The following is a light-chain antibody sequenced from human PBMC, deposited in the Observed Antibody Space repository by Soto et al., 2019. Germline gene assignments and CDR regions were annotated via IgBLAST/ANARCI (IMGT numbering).Light chain of an antibody. CDR2: GAS. Sequence: EIVMTQSPDTLSVSPGERATLSCRASQSVTNNLAWYQQKPGQAPRLLIYGASTRTIAIPARFSGSGAGTDFTLTISSLQSEDFAVYYCQQRSNWPPSITFGQGTRLEIK. J-gene: IGKJ5*01. CDR3: QQRSNWPPSIT. CDR1: QSVTNN. V-gene: IGKV3-15*01.